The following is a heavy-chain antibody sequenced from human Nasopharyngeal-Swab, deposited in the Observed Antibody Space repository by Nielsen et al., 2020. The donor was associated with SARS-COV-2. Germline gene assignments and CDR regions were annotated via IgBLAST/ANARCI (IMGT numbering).Heavy chain of an antibody. CDR1: GGSISSSYYY. Sequence: SETLSLTCTVSGGSISSSYYYWGWIRQPPGKGLEWIGSIYHSGSTYYNPSLKSRVTISVDTSKNQFSLKLSSVTAADTAVYYCAREDYGDYYGMDVWGQGTTVTVSS. J-gene: IGHJ6*02. D-gene: IGHD4-17*01. CDR3: AREDYGDYYGMDV. CDR2: IYHSGST. V-gene: IGHV4-39*07.